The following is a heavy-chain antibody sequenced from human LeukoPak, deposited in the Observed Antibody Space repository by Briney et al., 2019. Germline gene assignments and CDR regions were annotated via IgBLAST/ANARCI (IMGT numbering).Heavy chain of an antibody. CDR1: GFTFSNDW. CDR2: INNGGSSA. J-gene: IGHJ4*02. Sequence: GGSLRLSCAASGFTFSNDWMHWVRQAPGKGPVWVSRINNGGSSAVYADSVRGRFTVSRDNAKSSLYLQMNSLRADDTAVYYCARDRTYSDILIWGQGTLVTVSS. V-gene: IGHV3-74*01. CDR3: ARDRTYSDILI. D-gene: IGHD3-9*01.